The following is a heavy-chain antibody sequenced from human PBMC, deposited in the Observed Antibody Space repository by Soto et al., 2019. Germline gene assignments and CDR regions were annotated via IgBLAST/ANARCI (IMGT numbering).Heavy chain of an antibody. CDR2: ISYDGSNK. CDR1: GFTFSSYA. CDR3: ARDQVVLVPAARSNWFDP. D-gene: IGHD2-2*01. Sequence: PGGSLRLSCAASGFTFSSYAMHWVRQAPGKGLEWVAVISYDGSNKYYADSVKGRFTISRDNSKNTLCLQMNSLRAEDTAVYYCARDQVVLVPAARSNWFDPWGQGTLVTVSS. V-gene: IGHV3-30-3*01. J-gene: IGHJ5*02.